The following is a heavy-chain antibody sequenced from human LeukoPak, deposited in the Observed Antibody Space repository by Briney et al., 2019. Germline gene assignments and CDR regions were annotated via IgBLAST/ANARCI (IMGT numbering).Heavy chain of an antibody. V-gene: IGHV1-2*02. J-gene: IGHJ4*02. Sequence: GASVKVSCKASGYTFTGYYIHWVRQAPGQGLEWVGWINPNSGGTKFAQKFRGRVTMTRDTSITTAYMELSGLGSDDTAVYYCGSWDYGSRSYSPYYWGQGTLVTVSS. D-gene: IGHD3-10*01. CDR1: GYTFTGYY. CDR3: GSWDYGSRSYSPYY. CDR2: INPNSGGT.